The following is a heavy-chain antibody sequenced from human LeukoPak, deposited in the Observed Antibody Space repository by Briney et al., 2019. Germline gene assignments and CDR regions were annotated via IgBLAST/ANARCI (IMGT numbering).Heavy chain of an antibody. Sequence: PETLSLTCTVSGGSISSYYWSWIRQSPGKGLEWIGYIHNSGRTNYNPSLKSRVTGFVDTSKNQVSLRLSSVTAADTAVYYCARHGTISSKSYFDYWGQGALVTVSS. CDR3: ARHGTISSKSYFDY. J-gene: IGHJ4*02. D-gene: IGHD1-14*01. CDR1: GGSISSYY. V-gene: IGHV4-59*08. CDR2: IHNSGRT.